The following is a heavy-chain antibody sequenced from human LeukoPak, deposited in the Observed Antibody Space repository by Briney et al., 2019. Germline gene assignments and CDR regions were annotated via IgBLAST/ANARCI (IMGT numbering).Heavy chain of an antibody. V-gene: IGHV4-34*01. Sequence: PSETLSLTCAVYGGSFSGYYWSWIRQPPGKGLEWIGEINHSGSTNYNPSLKSRVTISVDTSKNQFSLKLSSVTAADTAVYYCARVCGGSGGRNFDYWGQGTLVTVSS. D-gene: IGHD6-25*01. CDR2: INHSGST. CDR3: ARVCGGSGGRNFDY. CDR1: GGSFSGYY. J-gene: IGHJ4*02.